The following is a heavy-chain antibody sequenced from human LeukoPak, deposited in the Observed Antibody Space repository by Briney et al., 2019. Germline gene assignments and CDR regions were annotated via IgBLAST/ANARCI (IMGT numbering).Heavy chain of an antibody. J-gene: IGHJ4*02. V-gene: IGHV3-23*01. CDR3: AKDRAQQLVLDF. CDR1: GFTFSSYA. D-gene: IGHD6-13*01. Sequence: GGSLRLSCAASGFTFSSYAMSWVRQAPGKGLEWVSAIIGSGTSTYYADSVKGRFTISRDNSKNTLFLQMNSLRAEDTAVYYCAKDRAQQLVLDFWGEGTLVTVSS. CDR2: IIGSGTST.